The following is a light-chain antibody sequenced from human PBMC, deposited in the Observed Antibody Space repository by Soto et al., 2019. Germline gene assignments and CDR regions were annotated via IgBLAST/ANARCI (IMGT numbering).Light chain of an antibody. J-gene: IGKJ1*01. CDR2: WAS. V-gene: IGKV4-1*01. CDR1: QSVLYSSNSKNY. CDR3: QQYYTTRT. Sequence: DIVMTQSPDSLAVSLGERATINCKSSQSVLYSSNSKNYLAWYQQKPGQAPKLLIYWASTRESGVPDRFSGSGSGTDFTLTISSLQAEDVAVYYCQQYYTTRTFGQGTKVEIK.